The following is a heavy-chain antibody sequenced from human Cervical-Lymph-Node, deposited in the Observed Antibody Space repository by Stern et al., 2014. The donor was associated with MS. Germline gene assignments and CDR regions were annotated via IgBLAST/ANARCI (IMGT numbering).Heavy chain of an antibody. CDR3: ARESYYGSGSQHGMDV. D-gene: IGHD3-10*01. V-gene: IGHV4-31*03. CDR1: GGSISSGAHD. Sequence: VQLVESGPGLVKPSQTLSLTCTVSGGSISSGAHDRSWIRQRPGKGLEWIGYLYSIASTDYNPSPKSRVTISVDTSKNQFSLRLTSVTAADTAVYFCARESYYGSGSQHGMDVWGQGTTVTVSS. CDR2: LYSIAST. J-gene: IGHJ6*02.